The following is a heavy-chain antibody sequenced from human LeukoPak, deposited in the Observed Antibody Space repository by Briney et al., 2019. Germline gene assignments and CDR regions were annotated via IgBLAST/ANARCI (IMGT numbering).Heavy chain of an antibody. D-gene: IGHD3-10*01. CDR2: INHSGST. J-gene: IGHJ6*03. CDR3: ARHKITMVRGVIANYYYYYMDV. V-gene: IGHV4-34*01. Sequence: SETLSLTCAVYGGSFSGYYWSWIRHPPGKGLEWMGEINHSGSTNYNPSLKSRVTISVETSKNRFSLKLSTATAADTAVYYCARHKITMVRGVIANYYYYYMDVWGKGTTVTISS. CDR1: GGSFSGYY.